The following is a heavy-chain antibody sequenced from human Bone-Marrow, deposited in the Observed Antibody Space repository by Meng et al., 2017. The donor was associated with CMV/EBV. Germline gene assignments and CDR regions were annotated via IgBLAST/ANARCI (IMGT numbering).Heavy chain of an antibody. CDR2: ISSSSSYI. CDR1: GFTFSSYS. J-gene: IGHJ1*01. CDR3: AREPAVAGTRYFQH. D-gene: IGHD6-19*01. V-gene: IGHV3-21*01. Sequence: GGSLRLSFAASGFTFSSYSMNWVRQAPGKGLEWVSSISSSSSYIYYADSVKGRFTNPRDNAKNSLYLQMNSLRAEDTAVYYCAREPAVAGTRYFQHWGQGTRVTVSS.